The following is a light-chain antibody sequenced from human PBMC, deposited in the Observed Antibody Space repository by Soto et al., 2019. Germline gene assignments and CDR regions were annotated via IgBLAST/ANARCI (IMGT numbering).Light chain of an antibody. J-gene: IGKJ1*01. CDR1: QSVGTD. CDR3: QQEDNWTPWT. V-gene: IGKV3-15*01. Sequence: IVMTQSTATLYVSPEDRATLSCNDSQSVGTDLAWYQQKHRQAPRLLIYGASTRGPAVPTRFIGGESGTQLTLAISSRPSDDFAIYNCQQEDNWTPWTSGHGTKVEIK. CDR2: GAS.